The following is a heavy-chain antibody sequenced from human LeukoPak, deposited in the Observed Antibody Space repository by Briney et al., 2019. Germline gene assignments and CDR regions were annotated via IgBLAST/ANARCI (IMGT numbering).Heavy chain of an antibody. Sequence: GGSLRLSCAASGFTFSSYTMSWVRQVPGKGLEWVSGISDSGGSPYYVDSVKGRFTISRDNSKNTLYLQMNSLRAEDTAVYYCAKGWSGSSWYSIWGQGTMVTVSS. CDR1: GFTFSSYT. D-gene: IGHD6-13*01. V-gene: IGHV3-23*01. J-gene: IGHJ3*02. CDR2: ISDSGGSP. CDR3: AKGWSGSSWYSI.